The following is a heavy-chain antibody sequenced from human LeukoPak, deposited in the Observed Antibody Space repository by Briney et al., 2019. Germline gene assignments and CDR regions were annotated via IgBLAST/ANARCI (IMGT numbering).Heavy chain of an antibody. Sequence: SETLSLTCTVSGGSISSGDYYWSWIRQPPGKGLEWIGYIYYSGSTYYNPSLKSRVIISVDTSKNQFSLKLSSVTAADTAVYYCARVGLVAATPPYYYYYGMDVWAKGPRSPSP. J-gene: IGHJ6*02. CDR1: GGSISSGDYY. V-gene: IGHV4-30-4*01. CDR3: ARVGLVAATPPYYYYYGMDV. D-gene: IGHD2-15*01. CDR2: IYYSGST.